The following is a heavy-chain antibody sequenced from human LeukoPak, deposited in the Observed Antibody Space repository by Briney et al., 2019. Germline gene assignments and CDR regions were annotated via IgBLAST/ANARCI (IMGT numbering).Heavy chain of an antibody. V-gene: IGHV3-48*03. J-gene: IGHJ6*02. CDR3: ARDKTYYYGSGGLYYYGMDV. D-gene: IGHD3-10*01. Sequence: GGSLRLSYAASGFTFSSYEMNWVRQAPGKGLEWVSYISSSGSTIYYADSVKGRFAISRDNAKNSLYLQMNSLRAEDTAVYYCARDKTYYYGSGGLYYYGMDVWGQGTTVTVSS. CDR1: GFTFSSYE. CDR2: ISSSGSTI.